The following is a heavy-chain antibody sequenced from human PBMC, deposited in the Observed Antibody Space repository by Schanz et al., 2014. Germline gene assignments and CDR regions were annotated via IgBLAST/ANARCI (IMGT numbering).Heavy chain of an antibody. J-gene: IGHJ4*02. CDR2: INPSGGST. V-gene: IGHV1-46*03. Sequence: QVQLVQSGAEVKKPGASVKVSCKASGYIFTSDSMHWVRQAPGQGLEWMGMINPSGGSTTYAQKFQGRVTMTRDTSTSTVYMELSSLRSEDTAVYYCARDGVDAAAGGNYWGQGTLGTVSS. CDR1: GYIFTSDS. D-gene: IGHD6-13*01. CDR3: ARDGVDAAAGGNY.